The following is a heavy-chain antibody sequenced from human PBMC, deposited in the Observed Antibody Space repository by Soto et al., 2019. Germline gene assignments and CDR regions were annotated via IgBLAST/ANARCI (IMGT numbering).Heavy chain of an antibody. D-gene: IGHD3-9*01. CDR2: IKQDGSEK. CDR1: GFTFSSYW. J-gene: IGHJ4*02. Sequence: GGSLRLSCAASGFTFSSYWMSWVRQAPGKGLEWVANIKQDGSEKYYVDSVKGRFTISRDNAKNSLYLQMNSLRAEDTAVYYCARDRYYDILTGYYPFDYWGQGTLVTVSS. CDR3: ARDRYYDILTGYYPFDY. V-gene: IGHV3-7*01.